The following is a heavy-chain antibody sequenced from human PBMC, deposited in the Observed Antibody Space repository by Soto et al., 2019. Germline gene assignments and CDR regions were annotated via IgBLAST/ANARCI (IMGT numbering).Heavy chain of an antibody. CDR3: VRYNGAQVYFDY. CDR1: GGSISSGDYY. J-gene: IGHJ4*02. Sequence: PSETLSHTCTFSGGSISSGDYYWSWIRQPPGKGLEWIGYIYYSGSTYYNPSLKSRVTISVDTSKNQFSLNLNSVTAADTAVYYCVRYNGAQVYFDYWGQGSLVTVSS. CDR2: IYYSGST. D-gene: IGHD1-1*01. V-gene: IGHV4-30-4*01.